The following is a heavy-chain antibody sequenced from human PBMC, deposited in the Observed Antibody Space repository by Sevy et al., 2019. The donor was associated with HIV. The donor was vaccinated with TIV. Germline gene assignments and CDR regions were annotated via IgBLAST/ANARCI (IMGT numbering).Heavy chain of an antibody. J-gene: IGHJ4*02. CDR3: ASEPYSSSSGGYFDY. V-gene: IGHV3-33*08. CDR2: IWYDGSNK. Sequence: GGSLRLSCAASGFTFSSYGMHWVRQAPGKGLEWVAVIWYDGSNKYYADSVKGRFTISRDNSKNTLYLQMNSLRAEDTAVYYCASEPYSSSSGGYFDYWGQGTLVTVSS. D-gene: IGHD6-6*01. CDR1: GFTFSSYG.